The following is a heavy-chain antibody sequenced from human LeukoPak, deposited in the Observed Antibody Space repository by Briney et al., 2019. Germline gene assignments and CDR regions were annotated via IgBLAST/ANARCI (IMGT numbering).Heavy chain of an antibody. CDR3: ARGGIAAAALVHLDY. CDR1: GGSITSYY. Sequence: SETLTLTCSVSGGSITSYYWSWIRQPPGKGLEWIGYIYYSGSTNYNPSLKSRVTIAVDTSKNQFSLKLSSVTAADTAVYYCARGGIAAAALVHLDYWGQRALGTVSS. J-gene: IGHJ4*02. V-gene: IGHV4-59*01. D-gene: IGHD6-13*01. CDR2: IYYSGST.